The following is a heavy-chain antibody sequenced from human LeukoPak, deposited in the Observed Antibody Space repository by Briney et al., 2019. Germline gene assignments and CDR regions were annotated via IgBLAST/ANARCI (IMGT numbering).Heavy chain of an antibody. J-gene: IGHJ6*04. CDR2: INPSAGST. CDR1: GYTFTSYG. CDR3: AREYYYDSSGYSMDV. D-gene: IGHD3-22*01. Sequence: ASVKVSCKASGYTFTSYGINWVRQAPGQGLEWMGIINPSAGSTSYAQKFQGRVTMTRDMSTSTVYMELSSLRSEDTAVYYCAREYYYDSSGYSMDVWGKGTTVTVSS. V-gene: IGHV1-46*01.